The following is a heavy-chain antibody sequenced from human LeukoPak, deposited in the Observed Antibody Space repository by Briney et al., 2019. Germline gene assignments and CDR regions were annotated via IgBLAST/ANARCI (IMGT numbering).Heavy chain of an antibody. CDR2: ISGSGGST. Sequence: PGGSLRLSCAASGFTVSTNYMSWVRQAPGKGLEWVSAISGSGGSTYYADSVKGRFTISRDNSKNTLYLQMNSLKAEDTAVYYCAKDLIVFGGGDAFDIWGQGTMVTVSS. D-gene: IGHD3-16*01. CDR3: AKDLIVFGGGDAFDI. J-gene: IGHJ3*02. CDR1: GFTVSTNY. V-gene: IGHV3-23*01.